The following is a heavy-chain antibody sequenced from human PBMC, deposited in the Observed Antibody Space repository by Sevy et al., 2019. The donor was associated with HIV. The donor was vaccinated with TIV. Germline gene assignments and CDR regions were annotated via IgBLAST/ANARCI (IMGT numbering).Heavy chain of an antibody. J-gene: IGHJ4*02. D-gene: IGHD6-19*01. CDR3: ARHAGYSSGWLYYFDY. Sequence: SETLSLTCTVSGGSISSSSYYWGWIRQPPGKGLEWIGSIYYSGSTYYNPSLKSRVTISVDTSKNQFSLKLSSVTAADTAVYYCARHAGYSSGWLYYFDYWCQGTLVTVSS. V-gene: IGHV4-39*01. CDR1: GGSISSSSYY. CDR2: IYYSGST.